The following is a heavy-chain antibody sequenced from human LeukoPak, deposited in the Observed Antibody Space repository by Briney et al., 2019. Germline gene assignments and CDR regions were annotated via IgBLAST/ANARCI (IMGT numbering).Heavy chain of an antibody. V-gene: IGHV3-23*01. J-gene: IGHJ4*02. D-gene: IGHD6-13*01. CDR3: AKDRAAAGILEPYFDY. CDR2: ISGSGGST. Sequence: GGSLRLSCAASGFTFSSYAMSWVRQAPGKGLEWVSAISGSGGSTYYADSVKGRFTISRDNSKNTLYLQMNSLRAEDTAVYYCAKDRAAAGILEPYFDYWGQGTLVTVSS. CDR1: GFTFSSYA.